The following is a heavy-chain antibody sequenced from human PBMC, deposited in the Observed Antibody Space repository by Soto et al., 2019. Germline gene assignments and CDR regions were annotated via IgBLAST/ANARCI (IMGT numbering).Heavy chain of an antibody. J-gene: IGHJ4*02. D-gene: IGHD2-15*01. CDR2: IYYSGST. CDR1: GGSISSSSYY. Sequence: PSETLSLTCTVSGGSISSSSYYWGWIRQPPGKGLEWIGSIYYSGSTYYNPSLKSRVTISVDTSKNQFSLKLSSVTAADTAVYYCARDIGVSDPFDYWGQGTPVTVSS. V-gene: IGHV4-39*01. CDR3: ARDIGVSDPFDY.